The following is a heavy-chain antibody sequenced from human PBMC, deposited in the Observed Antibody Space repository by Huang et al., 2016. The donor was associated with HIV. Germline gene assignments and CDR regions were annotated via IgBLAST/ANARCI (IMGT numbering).Heavy chain of an antibody. CDR1: GVTFSSYG. Sequence: QVQLVESGGGVVQPGRSLRISCAASGVTFSSYGMYWVRQGPGKGLEGVAVISYDAKTKYYADSVKCRFSISRDNSKTTVYLQLNSLRLEDTAVYYCAKGGSAAAVLDFWGQGTLVTVSS. V-gene: IGHV3-30*18. CDR3: AKGGSAAAVLDF. CDR2: ISYDAKTK. J-gene: IGHJ4*02. D-gene: IGHD6-13*01.